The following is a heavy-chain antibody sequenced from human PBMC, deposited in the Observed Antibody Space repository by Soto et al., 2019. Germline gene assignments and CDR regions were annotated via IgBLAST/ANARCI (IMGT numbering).Heavy chain of an antibody. D-gene: IGHD6-13*01. V-gene: IGHV3-21*01. Sequence: GGSLRLSCAASGFTFSSYSMNWVRQAPGKGLEWVSSISSSSSYIYYADSVKGRFTISRDNAKNSLYLQMNSLRAEDTAVYYCARDRAIGSSWDHDAFDIWGQGTMVTVSS. CDR2: ISSSSSYI. CDR3: ARDRAIGSSWDHDAFDI. J-gene: IGHJ3*02. CDR1: GFTFSSYS.